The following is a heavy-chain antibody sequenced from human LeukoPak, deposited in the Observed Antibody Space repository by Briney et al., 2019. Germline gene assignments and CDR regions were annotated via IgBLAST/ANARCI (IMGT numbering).Heavy chain of an antibody. CDR3: ARAPVLRYFDWLLPVPYFDY. J-gene: IGHJ4*02. D-gene: IGHD3-9*01. V-gene: IGHV3-48*03. CDR2: ISSSGSTI. Sequence: GGSLRLSCAASGFTFSSYEMNWVRQAPGKGLEWVSYISSSGSTIYYADSVKGRFTISRDNAKNSLYLQMNSLRAEDTAVYYCARAPVLRYFDWLLPVPYFDYWGQGTLVTVSS. CDR1: GFTFSSYE.